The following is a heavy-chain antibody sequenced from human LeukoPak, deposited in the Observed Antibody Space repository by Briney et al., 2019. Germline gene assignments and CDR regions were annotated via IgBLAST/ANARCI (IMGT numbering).Heavy chain of an antibody. J-gene: IGHJ5*02. D-gene: IGHD5-18*01. V-gene: IGHV4-34*01. CDR3: VPRGDIEHSYGYGKWFDP. CDR2: INHSGST. Sequence: PSETLSLTCAVYGGSFSGYYWSWIRQPPGKGLEWIGEINHSGSTNYNASLKSRVTVSVDSSKNQFSLRLSSVTAADTAVYYCVPRGDIEHSYGYGKWFDPWGQGTRVTVSS. CDR1: GGSFSGYY.